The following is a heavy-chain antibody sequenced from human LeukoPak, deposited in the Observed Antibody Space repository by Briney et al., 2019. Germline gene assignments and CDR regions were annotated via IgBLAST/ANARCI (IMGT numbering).Heavy chain of an antibody. D-gene: IGHD2-21*02. J-gene: IGHJ4*02. CDR2: IKQDGSEK. Sequence: GGSLRLSCAASGFTFSTYWMSWVRQAPGKGLEWVANIKQDGSEKDYVDSVKGRFTISRDNAKNSLFLQMNSLRSEDTAVYYCARVGGDSNDYWGQGTLVTVSS. V-gene: IGHV3-7*03. CDR3: ARVGGDSNDY. CDR1: GFTFSTYW.